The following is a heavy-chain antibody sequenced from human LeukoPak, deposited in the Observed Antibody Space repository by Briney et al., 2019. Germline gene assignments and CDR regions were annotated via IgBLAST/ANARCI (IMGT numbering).Heavy chain of an antibody. J-gene: IGHJ4*02. Sequence: GGSLRLSCAASGFTFSSYAMSWVRQAPGKGLEWVSAISGSGGSTYYADSVKGRFTISRDSSKNTLYLQMNSLRAEDTAVYYCAKTRDYYGSGSPPNYWGQGTLVTVSS. CDR1: GFTFSSYA. D-gene: IGHD3-10*01. CDR2: ISGSGGST. CDR3: AKTRDYYGSGSPPNY. V-gene: IGHV3-23*01.